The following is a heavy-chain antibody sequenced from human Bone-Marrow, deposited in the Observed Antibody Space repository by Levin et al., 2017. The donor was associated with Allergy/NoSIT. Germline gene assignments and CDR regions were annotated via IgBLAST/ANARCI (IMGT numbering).Heavy chain of an antibody. D-gene: IGHD3-10*01. CDR3: ATEVRGHWYFDL. J-gene: IGHJ2*01. CDR2: FDPEDGET. V-gene: IGHV1-24*01. CDR1: GYTLTELS. Sequence: ASVKVSCKVSGYTLTELSMHWVRQAPGKGLEWMGGFDPEDGETIYAQKFQGRVTMTEDTSTDTAYMELSSLRSEDTAVYYCATEVRGHWYFDLWGRGTLVTVSS.